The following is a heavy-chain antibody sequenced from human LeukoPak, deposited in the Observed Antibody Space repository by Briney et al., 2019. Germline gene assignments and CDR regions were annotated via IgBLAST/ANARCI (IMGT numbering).Heavy chain of an antibody. CDR3: ARDLIAGDSSSSGLHY. Sequence: TSETLSLTCTVSGGSISSYYWSWTRQPPGKGLEWIGYIYYSGSTNYNPSLKSRVTISVDTSKNQFSLKLSSVTAADTAVYYCARDLIAGDSSSSGLHYWGQGTLVTVSS. CDR2: IYYSGST. D-gene: IGHD6-6*01. CDR1: GGSISSYY. J-gene: IGHJ4*02. V-gene: IGHV4-59*01.